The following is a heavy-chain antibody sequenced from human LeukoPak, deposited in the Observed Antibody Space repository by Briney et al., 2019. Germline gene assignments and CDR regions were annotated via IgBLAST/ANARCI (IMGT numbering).Heavy chain of an antibody. CDR2: IYSGGST. Sequence: GGSLRPSCAASGFTVSSNYMSWVRQAPGKGLEWVSVIYSGGSTYYADSVKGRFTISRDNSKNTLYLQMNSLRAEDTAVYYCARAYDSSGYYSPFDYWGQGTLVTVSS. J-gene: IGHJ4*02. CDR3: ARAYDSSGYYSPFDY. V-gene: IGHV3-53*01. D-gene: IGHD3-22*01. CDR1: GFTVSSNY.